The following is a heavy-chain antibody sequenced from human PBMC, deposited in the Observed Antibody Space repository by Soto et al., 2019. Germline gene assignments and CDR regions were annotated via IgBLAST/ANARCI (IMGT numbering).Heavy chain of an antibody. D-gene: IGHD6-13*01. J-gene: IGHJ4*02. Sequence: ASVKVSFKASGYTFNVYYMHWLRQVPGQGLEWMGWINPNSGGTKYAQKFQGRVTLTRDTSITTAYMEVSSLKSDDTAVYFCARDRGSTWYIDDYWGQGTLVTVSS. V-gene: IGHV1-2*02. CDR3: ARDRGSTWYIDDY. CDR2: INPNSGGT. CDR1: GYTFNVYY.